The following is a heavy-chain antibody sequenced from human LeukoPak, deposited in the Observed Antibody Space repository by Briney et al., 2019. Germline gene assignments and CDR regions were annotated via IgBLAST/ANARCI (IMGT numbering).Heavy chain of an antibody. CDR3: ARGFCTSGLCYTLDY. CDR1: GYTFTGYF. D-gene: IGHD2-8*01. V-gene: IGHV1-2*02. CDR2: INSDSGDT. Sequence: APVKVSCKASGYTFTGYFIHWVRQAPGQGLEWMGWINSDSGDTNYAQRFQGRVTMTRDTSISTAYMELSRLRSDDTAVYYCARGFCTSGLCYTLDYWGQGSLVTVSS. J-gene: IGHJ4*02.